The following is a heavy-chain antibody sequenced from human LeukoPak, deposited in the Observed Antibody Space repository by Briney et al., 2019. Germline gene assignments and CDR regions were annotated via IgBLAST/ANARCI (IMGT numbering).Heavy chain of an antibody. CDR2: ISSSGSTI. CDR1: GFTFSSYE. D-gene: IGHD6-13*01. V-gene: IGHV3-48*03. CDR3: ARAEGYGAFDI. Sequence: GSLRLSCAASGFTFSSYEMNWVRQAPGKGLEWVSYISSSGSTIYYADSVKGRFTISRDNAKNSLYLQMNSLRAEDTAVYYCARAEGYGAFDIWGQGTMVTVSS. J-gene: IGHJ3*02.